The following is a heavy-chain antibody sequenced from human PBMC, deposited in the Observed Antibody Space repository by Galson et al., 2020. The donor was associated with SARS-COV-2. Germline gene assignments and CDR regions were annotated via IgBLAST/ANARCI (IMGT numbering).Heavy chain of an antibody. CDR1: GFTFSSYG. V-gene: IGHV3-74*01. CDR3: AATGGYCTSTSCYGGGWWFDP. Sequence: VGSLRLSCAASGFTFSSYGMHWVRQAPGKGLVWVSRINSDGTSTTYADSVKGRFTISRDNAKNTLYLQMNTLRAEDTAVYYCAATGGYCTSTSCYGGGWWFDPWGQGTLVTVSS. J-gene: IGHJ5*02. D-gene: IGHD2-2*01. CDR2: INSDGTST.